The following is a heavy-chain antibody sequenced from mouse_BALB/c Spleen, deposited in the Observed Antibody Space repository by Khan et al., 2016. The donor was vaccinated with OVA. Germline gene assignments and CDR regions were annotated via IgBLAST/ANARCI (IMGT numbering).Heavy chain of an antibody. CDR3: EDRGSSTDWFTY. Sequence: QVQLQQSGAELAKPGASLKMSCKASGFTFTSYWMHWFKQTPGQGLEWIGYIIPNTDYTEYNQTFKDKVTLTADKSSITVYMQLTSLTSEDSEVYYFEDRGSSTDWFTYWGQGTLVTVSA. J-gene: IGHJ3*01. CDR1: GFTFTSYW. D-gene: IGHD1-1*01. CDR2: IIPNTDYT. V-gene: IGHV1-7*01.